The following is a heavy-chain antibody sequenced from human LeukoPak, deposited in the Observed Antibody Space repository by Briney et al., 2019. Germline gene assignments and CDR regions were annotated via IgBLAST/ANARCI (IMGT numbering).Heavy chain of an antibody. CDR1: GGSISSYY. CDR2: IYYSGST. CDR3: ARDLGYSYGPFDY. Sequence: SETLSLTCTVSGGSISSYYWSWIRQPPGKGLEGIGYIYYSGSTNYNPSLKSRVTISVDTSKNQFSLKLSSVTAADTAVYYCARDLGYSYGPFDYWGQGTLVTVSS. V-gene: IGHV4-59*01. D-gene: IGHD5-18*01. J-gene: IGHJ4*02.